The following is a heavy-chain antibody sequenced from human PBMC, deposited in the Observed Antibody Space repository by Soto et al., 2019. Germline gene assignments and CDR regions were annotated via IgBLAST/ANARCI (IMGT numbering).Heavy chain of an antibody. CDR2: ISNSGIS. D-gene: IGHD3-16*02. Sequence: SETLSLTCSVSGGSISSYYWNWIRQAPGKGLEWIGYISNSGISYYNPSLRGRVTISADTSKNQFSLKMTSVTAADTAVYFCARERFTMTGGVITPAWFDPWGPGPRVTVSS. J-gene: IGHJ5*02. CDR3: ARERFTMTGGVITPAWFDP. V-gene: IGHV4-59*01. CDR1: GGSISSYY.